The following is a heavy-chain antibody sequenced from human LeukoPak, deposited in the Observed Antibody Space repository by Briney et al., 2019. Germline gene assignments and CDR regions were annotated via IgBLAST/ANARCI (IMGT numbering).Heavy chain of an antibody. CDR1: GFTFSSYS. CDR3: ARDRSNVVTDAFDI. J-gene: IGHJ3*02. CDR2: ISSSSSYI. D-gene: IGHD2-15*01. V-gene: IGHV3-21*01. Sequence: GGSLRLSCAASGFTFSSYSMNWVRQAPGKGLEWVSSISSSSSYIYYADSVKGRFTISRDNAKNLLYLQMNSLRAEDTAVYYCARDRSNVVTDAFDIWGQGTMVTVSS.